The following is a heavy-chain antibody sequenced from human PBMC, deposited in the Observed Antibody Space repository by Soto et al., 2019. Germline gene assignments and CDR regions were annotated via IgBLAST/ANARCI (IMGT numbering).Heavy chain of an antibody. CDR2: INPEETTT. CDR3: ARGGLEPVDY. D-gene: IGHD2-2*01. V-gene: IGHV3-74*01. J-gene: IGHJ4*02. Sequence: EVQLVESGGDLVQPGGSLRLSCAASGFSFSTFWMHWVRQAPGKGLVWVSRINPEETTTTYADSVRDRFTISRDNAKNTLYLQMNSLRADDTAVYYCARGGLEPVDYWGQGTLVTVFS. CDR1: GFSFSTFW.